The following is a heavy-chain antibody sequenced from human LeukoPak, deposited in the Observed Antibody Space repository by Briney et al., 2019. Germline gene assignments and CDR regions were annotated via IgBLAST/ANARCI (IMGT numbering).Heavy chain of an antibody. J-gene: IGHJ4*02. D-gene: IGHD6-6*01. V-gene: IGHV4-59*01. CDR2: IYNSEST. Sequence: SETLSLTCTVSGGSIGTYYWSWIRQPPGKGLEWIGYIYNSESTNYNPSLKSRVTISMDTSKNQFSLRLSSVTAADTAVYYCARDVYSSSPNWGQGTLVTVSS. CDR1: GGSIGTYY. CDR3: ARDVYSSSPN.